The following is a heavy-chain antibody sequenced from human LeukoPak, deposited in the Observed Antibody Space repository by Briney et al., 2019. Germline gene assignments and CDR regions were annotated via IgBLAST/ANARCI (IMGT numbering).Heavy chain of an antibody. CDR1: GYTFTSYY. V-gene: IGHV1-46*01. CDR3: AREARQMGDYYDSSGYPYYFDY. D-gene: IGHD3-22*01. Sequence: GASVKVSCTASGYTFTSYYMHWVRQAPGQGLEWMGIINPSGGSTSYAQKFQGRVTMTRDTSTSTVYMELSSLRSEDTAVYYCAREARQMGDYYDSSGYPYYFDYWGQGTLVTVSS. J-gene: IGHJ4*02. CDR2: INPSGGST.